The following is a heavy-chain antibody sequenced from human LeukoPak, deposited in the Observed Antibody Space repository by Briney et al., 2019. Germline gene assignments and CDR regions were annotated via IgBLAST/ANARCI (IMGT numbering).Heavy chain of an antibody. CDR1: GFTFDDYG. V-gene: IGHV3-20*01. Sequence: GGSLRLSCAASGFTFDDYGMSGVRQAPGKGREWGSGINLNGGSTNYADSVNGRFPISRDNAQKSLYLEMNSLRVEETDLYHCARAYGSGRYYLNWGKGPVVPVSS. CDR3: ARAYGSGRYYLN. D-gene: IGHD3-10*01. CDR2: INLNGGST. J-gene: IGHJ4*02.